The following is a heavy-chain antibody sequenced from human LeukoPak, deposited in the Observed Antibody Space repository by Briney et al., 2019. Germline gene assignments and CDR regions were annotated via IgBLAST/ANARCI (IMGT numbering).Heavy chain of an antibody. D-gene: IGHD3-9*01. CDR1: GATFSAYY. CDR2: INHSGST. V-gene: IGHV4-34*08. J-gene: IGHJ4*02. CDR3: AIADYDISTGFQKMLDY. Sequence: SETLSLTCGVYGATFSAYYWTWIRQPPGKGLEWIGEINHSGSTSYNPSLSSRVTISGDKSKHQFSLKLTSMTAADAGVYYCAIADYDISTGFQKMLDYWGQGSLVVVSS.